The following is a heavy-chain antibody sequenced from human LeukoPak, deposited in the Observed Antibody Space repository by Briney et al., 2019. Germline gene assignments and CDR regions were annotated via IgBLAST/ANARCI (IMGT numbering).Heavy chain of an antibody. CDR2: IYHSGST. D-gene: IGHD3-16*01. J-gene: IGHJ6*03. V-gene: IGHV4-38-2*02. Sequence: SETLSLTCTVSGYSISSGYYWGWIRQPPGKGREWIGSIYHSGSTYYNPSLKSRVTISVDTSKNQFSLKLSSVTAADTAVYYCARARGEWPYYMDVWGKGTTVTVSS. CDR1: GYSISSGYY. CDR3: ARARGEWPYYMDV.